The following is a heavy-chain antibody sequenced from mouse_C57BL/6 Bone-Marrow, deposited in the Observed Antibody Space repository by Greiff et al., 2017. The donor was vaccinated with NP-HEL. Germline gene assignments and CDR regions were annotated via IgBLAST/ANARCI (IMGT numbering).Heavy chain of an antibody. J-gene: IGHJ4*01. CDR3: ARWWVTTSAMDY. V-gene: IGHV1-64*01. D-gene: IGHD2-2*01. CDR2: IHPNSGST. Sequence: QVQLQQPGAELVKPGASVKLSCKASGYTFTSYWMHWVKQRPGQGLEWIGMIHPNSGSTNYNEKFKSKATLTVDKSSSTAYMQLSSLTSEDSAVYYCARWWVTTSAMDYWGQGTSVTVSS. CDR1: GYTFTSYW.